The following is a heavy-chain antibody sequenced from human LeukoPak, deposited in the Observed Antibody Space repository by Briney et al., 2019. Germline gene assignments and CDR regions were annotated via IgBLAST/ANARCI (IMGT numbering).Heavy chain of an antibody. CDR3: ARTGGLTSGSFDI. CDR2: IYYSGSS. D-gene: IGHD1-14*01. CDR1: GGSIISYY. V-gene: IGHV4-59*01. Sequence: KPSETLSLTCTVSGGSIISYYWSWIRQPPGKGLEWIGYIYYSGSSNYNSSLKSRVTISADTSKNQFSLKLNSVTAADTALYYCARTGGLTSGSFDIWGQGTLVTVSS. J-gene: IGHJ3*02.